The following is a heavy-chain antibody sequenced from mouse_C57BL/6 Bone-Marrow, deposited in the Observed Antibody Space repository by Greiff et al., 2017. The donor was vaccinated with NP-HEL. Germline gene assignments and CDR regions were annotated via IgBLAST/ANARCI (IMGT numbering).Heavy chain of an antibody. CDR2: LYPSNVAT. D-gene: IGHD1-1*01. V-gene: IGHV14-4*01. Sequence: EVQLQQSGAELFLPWASVKLSCTASCFHLPSASLPFFPPRPSPFLSFLFLLYPSNVATEYASKFQGKATITADTSSNTAYLQLSSLTSEDTAVYYCYYSYWYFDVWGTGTTVTVSS. CDR3: YYSYWYFDV. CDR1: CFHLPSAS. J-gene: IGHJ1*03.